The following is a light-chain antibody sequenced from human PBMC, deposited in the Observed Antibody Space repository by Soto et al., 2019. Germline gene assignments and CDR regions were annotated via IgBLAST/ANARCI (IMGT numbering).Light chain of an antibody. Sequence: EIVLTQSPATLSLSPGERATLSCRASQTVRNNSAWYQQRPGQAPRLLIYDASSRATGIPARFSGSGSGTDFNLTISSLEPEDFAVYYCQQHSNWPLTFGGGTKVEIK. V-gene: IGKV3-11*01. CDR3: QQHSNWPLT. J-gene: IGKJ4*01. CDR1: QTVRNN. CDR2: DAS.